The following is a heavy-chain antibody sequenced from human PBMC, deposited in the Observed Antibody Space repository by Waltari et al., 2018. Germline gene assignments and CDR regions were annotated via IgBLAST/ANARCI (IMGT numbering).Heavy chain of an antibody. D-gene: IGHD3-22*01. Sequence: EVQLVESGGGLVKPGGSLRLSCVASGCTFSSSTMNWVRQAPGKGLEWVSSIISTGNSIYYADSVKGRFTVSRDNAKNSMYLQMNSLRAEDTAVYFCATDYYDSGAYYLYFDYWGQGIRVTVSS. CDR1: GCTFSSST. V-gene: IGHV3-21*06. CDR3: ATDYYDSGAYYLYFDY. CDR2: IISTGNSI. J-gene: IGHJ4*02.